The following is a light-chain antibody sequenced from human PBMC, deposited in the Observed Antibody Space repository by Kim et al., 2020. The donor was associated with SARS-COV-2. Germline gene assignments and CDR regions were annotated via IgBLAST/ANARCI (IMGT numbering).Light chain of an antibody. CDR1: QSVSSNF. J-gene: IGKJ1*01. CDR3: QQYATSPET. CDR2: SAS. Sequence: ENVSTQSPGALSLSPGERATLSCRASQSVSSNFLAWYQQKAGQAPRLVIYSASSRASGIPDRFSGSGSGKDFTLTISTLEPEDFAVYYCQQYATSPETFGQGTKVDIK. V-gene: IGKV3-20*01.